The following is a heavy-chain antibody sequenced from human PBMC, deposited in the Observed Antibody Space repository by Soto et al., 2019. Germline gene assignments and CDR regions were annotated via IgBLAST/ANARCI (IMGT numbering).Heavy chain of an antibody. CDR3: ARRYGYSFDY. J-gene: IGHJ4*02. Sequence: QVQLQESGPGLVKPSETLSLTCTVSGGSISSYYWSWIRQPPGKGLEWIGYIYYSGSTNDNPSLKSRVTISVDPSKNQFSLKLSSVAAADPSVYYCARRYGYSFDYWGQGTLVTVSS. CDR1: GGSISSYY. D-gene: IGHD1-1*01. V-gene: IGHV4-59*08. CDR2: IYYSGST.